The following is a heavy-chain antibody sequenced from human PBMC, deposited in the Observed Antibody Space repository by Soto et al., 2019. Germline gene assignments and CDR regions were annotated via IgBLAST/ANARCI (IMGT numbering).Heavy chain of an antibody. D-gene: IGHD5-12*01. J-gene: IGHJ4*02. V-gene: IGHV1-69*05. CDR3: ARDLGSGYDPGDY. CDR1: GGTFSIYA. Sequence: QVQLVQSGAEVKKPGSSVKVSCKASGGTFSIYAVSWVRQAPGQGLEWMGGIIPIIGTRNYAQRFQGRITITRDESTSTAYMELSSLKSEDTAVYYCARDLGSGYDPGDYWGQGTLVTVSS. CDR2: IIPIIGTR.